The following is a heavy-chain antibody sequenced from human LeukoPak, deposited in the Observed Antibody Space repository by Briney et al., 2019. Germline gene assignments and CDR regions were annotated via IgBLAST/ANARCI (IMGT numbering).Heavy chain of an antibody. CDR3: AKDARYCSGGSCYSTTTFDH. CDR1: GFSFSNYG. J-gene: IGHJ4*02. V-gene: IGHV3-30*02. Sequence: GGSLRLSCAASGFSFSNYGMHWVRQAPGKGLERVAFIRYDGSNKDYADSVKGRFTISISRDNSKNTLYLQMNSLRGEDTAVYYCAKDARYCSGGSCYSTTTFDHWGQGTLVTVSS. CDR2: IRYDGSNK. D-gene: IGHD2-15*01.